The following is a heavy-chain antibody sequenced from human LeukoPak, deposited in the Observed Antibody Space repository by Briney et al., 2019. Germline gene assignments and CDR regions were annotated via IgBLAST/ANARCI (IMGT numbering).Heavy chain of an antibody. CDR3: ARLGYCSGGSCDGFDY. V-gene: IGHV1-2*06. D-gene: IGHD2-15*01. J-gene: IGHJ4*02. CDR2: INPNSGGT. CDR1: GYTFTGYY. Sequence: GASVKVSCKASGYTFTGYYMHWVRQAPGQGLEWMGRINPNSGGTNYAQKFQGRVTMTRDTSISTAYMELSRLRSDYTAVYYCARLGYCSGGSCDGFDYWGQGTLVTVSS.